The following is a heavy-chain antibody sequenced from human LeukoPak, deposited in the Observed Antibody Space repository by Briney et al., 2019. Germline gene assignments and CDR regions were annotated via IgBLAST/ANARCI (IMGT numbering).Heavy chain of an antibody. CDR3: AKAPSSGYYSQYFQH. Sequence: PGGSLRLSCAASGFTFSSYAMSWVRQAPGKGLEWVSAISGSGGSTYYADSVKGRFTISRDNSKNTLYLRMNSLRAEDTAVYYCAKAPSSGYYSQYFQHWGLGTLVTVSS. CDR2: ISGSGGST. V-gene: IGHV3-23*01. J-gene: IGHJ1*01. CDR1: GFTFSSYA. D-gene: IGHD3-22*01.